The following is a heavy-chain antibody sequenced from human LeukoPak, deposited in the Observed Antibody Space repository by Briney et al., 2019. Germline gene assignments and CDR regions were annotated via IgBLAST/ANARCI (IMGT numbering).Heavy chain of an antibody. CDR3: ARGLPSSGWYGGFDY. V-gene: IGHV1-18*04. Sequence: GASVKVSCKASGYTFTSYGISWVRQAPGQGLEWMGWISAYNGNTNYAQKPQGRVTMTTDTSTSTAYMELRSLRSDDTAVYYCARGLPSSGWYGGFDYWGQGTLVTVSS. CDR2: ISAYNGNT. D-gene: IGHD6-19*01. J-gene: IGHJ4*02. CDR1: GYTFTSYG.